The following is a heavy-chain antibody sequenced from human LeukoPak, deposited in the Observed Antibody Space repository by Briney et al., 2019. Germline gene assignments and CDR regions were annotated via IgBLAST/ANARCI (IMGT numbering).Heavy chain of an antibody. CDR2: ISRSGNP. CDR1: GFSIGSGYH. D-gene: IGHD6-13*01. CDR3: ARHLAAAGASYLDF. Sequence: PPETLSLICAVSGFSIGSGYHWGWVRQSPGTGLQWIGSISRSGNPYYNPSLMSRVTISIDTSGNQFSLRLSSVTAADTAVYYCARHLAAAGASYLDFWGRGTLLTVSS. V-gene: IGHV4-38-2*01. J-gene: IGHJ4*02.